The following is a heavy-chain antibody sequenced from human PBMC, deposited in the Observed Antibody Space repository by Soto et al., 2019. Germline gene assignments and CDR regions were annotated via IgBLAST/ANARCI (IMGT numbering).Heavy chain of an antibody. Sequence: PSETLSLTCAVYGGSFSGYYWSWIRQPPGKGLEWIGEINHSGSTNYNPSLKSRVTISVDTSKNQFSLKLSSVTAADTAVYYCASFSYGHIFDYWGQGTLVTVSS. D-gene: IGHD5-18*01. J-gene: IGHJ4*02. CDR2: INHSGST. V-gene: IGHV4-34*01. CDR1: GGSFSGYY. CDR3: ASFSYGHIFDY.